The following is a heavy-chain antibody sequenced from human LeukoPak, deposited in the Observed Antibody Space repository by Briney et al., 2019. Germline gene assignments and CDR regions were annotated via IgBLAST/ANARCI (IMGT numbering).Heavy chain of an antibody. D-gene: IGHD3-16*01. CDR2: MNPNSGNT. J-gene: IGHJ5*02. Sequence: ASVKVSCKASGYTFTSYDINWVRQATGQGLEWMGWMNPNSGNTGYAQKFQGRVTMTRNTSISTAYMELSSLRSEDTAVYYCARSLPYVLWFDPWGQGTLVTVSS. CDR1: GYTFTSYD. CDR3: ARSLPYVLWFDP. V-gene: IGHV1-8*01.